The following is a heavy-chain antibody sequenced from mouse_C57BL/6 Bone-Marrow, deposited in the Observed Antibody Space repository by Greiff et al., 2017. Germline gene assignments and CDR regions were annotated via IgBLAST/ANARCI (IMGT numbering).Heavy chain of an antibody. CDR2: IWRGGST. D-gene: IGHD1-1*01. V-gene: IGHV2-5*01. Sequence: VQLQQSGPGLVQPSQSLSITCTVSGFSLTSYGVHWVRQSPGKGLEWLGVIWRGGSTDYNAAFMSRLSITKDNSKSQVFFKMNSLQADDTAIYYCAKKGGYDGSSYHGYFDVWGTGTTVTVSS. J-gene: IGHJ1*03. CDR1: GFSLTSYG. CDR3: AKKGGYDGSSYHGYFDV.